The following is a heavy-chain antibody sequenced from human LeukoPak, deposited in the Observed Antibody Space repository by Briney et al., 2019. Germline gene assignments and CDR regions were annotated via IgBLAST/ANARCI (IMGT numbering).Heavy chain of an antibody. CDR2: IRYDENNK. CDR3: AKGGGRYNYGSDAFDI. CDR1: GFTFSSYS. Sequence: GGSLRLSCAASGFTFSSYSMNWVRQAPGKGLEWVAFIRYDENNKDYADSVKGRFTISRDNSKNTLYLQMNSLRAEDTAVYYCAKGGGRYNYGSDAFDIWGQGTMVTVSS. J-gene: IGHJ3*02. V-gene: IGHV3-30*02. D-gene: IGHD5-18*01.